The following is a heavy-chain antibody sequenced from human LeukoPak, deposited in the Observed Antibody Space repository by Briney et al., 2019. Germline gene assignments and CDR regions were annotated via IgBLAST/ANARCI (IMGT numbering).Heavy chain of an antibody. CDR2: IRYDGSNK. CDR1: GFSFSSHG. V-gene: IGHV3-30*02. J-gene: IGHJ4*02. Sequence: GGSLRLSCVASGFSFSSHGMHWVRQAPGKGLEWVAFIRYDGSNKYHADSVKGRFTISRDNSKNTLYLQMNSLRPEDTAVYYCAKNSPGISYYSFHYWGQGNWSPSPQ. D-gene: IGHD3-22*01. CDR3: AKNSPGISYYSFHY.